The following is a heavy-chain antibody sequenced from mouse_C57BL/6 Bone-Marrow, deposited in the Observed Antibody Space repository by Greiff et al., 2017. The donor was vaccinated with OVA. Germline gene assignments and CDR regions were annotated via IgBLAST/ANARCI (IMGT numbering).Heavy chain of an antibody. CDR1: GYTFTSYW. V-gene: IGHV1-55*01. CDR2: IYPGSGST. D-gene: IGHD3-2*02. CDR3: ARSGAQATGFAY. Sequence: VQLQQSGAELVKPGASVKMSCKASGYTFTSYWITWVKQRPGQGLEWIGDIYPGSGSTNYNEKFKSKATLTVDTSSSTAYMQLSSLTSEDSAVYYCARSGAQATGFAYWGQGTLVTVSA. J-gene: IGHJ3*01.